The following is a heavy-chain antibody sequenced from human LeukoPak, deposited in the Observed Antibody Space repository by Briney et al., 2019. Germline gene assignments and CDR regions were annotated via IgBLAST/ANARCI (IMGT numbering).Heavy chain of an antibody. J-gene: IGHJ4*02. CDR3: ARDYYRSEYNFDY. CDR2: IWYDGSNE. CDR1: GFTFSSYG. Sequence: GGSLRLSCAASGFTFSSYGMHWVRQAPGKGLEWVAVIWYDGSNEYYADSVKGRFTISRDNSKNTLYLQMNSLRAEDTAVYYCARDYYRSEYNFDYWGQGTLVTVSS. V-gene: IGHV3-33*01. D-gene: IGHD3-22*01.